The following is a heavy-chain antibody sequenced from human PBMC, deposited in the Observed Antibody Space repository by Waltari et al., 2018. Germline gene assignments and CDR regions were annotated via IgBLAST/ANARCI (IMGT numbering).Heavy chain of an antibody. CDR3: LRDRRGADLFDY. CDR2: INKDGRER. CDR1: GFSFSSYW. Sequence: EVQMVESGGTLVQPGGSLRLSCEPSGFSFSSYWMTWVRQVPGKGLGGGAKINKDGRERNYVDSVKGRFTISRDNAKNSLYLQMNSLRAEDTAVYYCLRDRRGADLFDYWGQGTLVTVSS. V-gene: IGHV3-7*03. J-gene: IGHJ4*02. D-gene: IGHD3-10*01.